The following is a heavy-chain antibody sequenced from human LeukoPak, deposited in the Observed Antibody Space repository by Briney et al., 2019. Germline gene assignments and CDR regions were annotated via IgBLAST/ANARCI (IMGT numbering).Heavy chain of an antibody. CDR2: IYYSGST. V-gene: IGHV4-59*01. CDR1: GGSISSNY. J-gene: IGHJ3*02. D-gene: IGHD3-22*01. Sequence: SETLSLTCTVSGGSISSNYWSWIRQPPGKGLEWIGYIYYSGSTNFNPSLKSRVTISVDTSKHQFSLNLRSVTAADTAVYYCAREREYHYDSSGYYRDAFDIWGQGTMVTVSS. CDR3: AREREYHYDSSGYYRDAFDI.